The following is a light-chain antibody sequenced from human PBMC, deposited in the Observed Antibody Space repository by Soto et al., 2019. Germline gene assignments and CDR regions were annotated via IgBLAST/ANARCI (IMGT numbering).Light chain of an antibody. Sequence: DIQMTQSPSSVSASVGDRVTITCRTSQSFSNYLAWYQHRPGKAPKLLIYSATVLQSGVPSRFSGSGSGTDFTLTISRLPPADSATYYCQQTYTIPWTFGQGTRVEIK. CDR1: QSFSNY. J-gene: IGKJ1*01. CDR2: SAT. CDR3: QQTYTIPWT. V-gene: IGKV1-39*01.